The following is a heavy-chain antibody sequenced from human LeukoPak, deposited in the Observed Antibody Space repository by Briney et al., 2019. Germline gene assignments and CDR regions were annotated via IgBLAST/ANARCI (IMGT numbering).Heavy chain of an antibody. CDR1: GGSISSGDYY. D-gene: IGHD2-2*01. CDR3: AGIVVPAAMYNWFDP. V-gene: IGHV4-30-4*01. CDR2: IYYSGST. J-gene: IGHJ5*02. Sequence: SETLSLTCTVSGGSISSGDYYWSWIRQPPGKGLEWIGYIYYSGSTYYNPSLKSRVTISVDTSKNQFSLKLGSVTAADTAVYYCAGIVVPAAMYNWFDPWGQGTLVTVSS.